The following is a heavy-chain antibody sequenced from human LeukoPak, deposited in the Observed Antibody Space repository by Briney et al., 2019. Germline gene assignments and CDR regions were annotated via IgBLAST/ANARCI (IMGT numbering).Heavy chain of an antibody. J-gene: IGHJ4*02. CDR3: AKGSRSIAVDNLCDY. CDR2: ISSSGGST. CDR1: GFTFSSSA. V-gene: IGHV3-23*01. Sequence: GGSLRLSCAASGFTFSSSAMSWVRQAPGKGLEWVSVISSSGGSTYYADSVKGRFTISRDNSKNTLYLQMNSLRAEDTAVYYCAKGSRSIAVDNLCDYWGQGTLVTVSS. D-gene: IGHD6-6*01.